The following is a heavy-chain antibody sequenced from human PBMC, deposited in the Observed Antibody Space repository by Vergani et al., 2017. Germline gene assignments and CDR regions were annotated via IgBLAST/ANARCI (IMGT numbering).Heavy chain of an antibody. V-gene: IGHV1-58*02. J-gene: IGHJ6*03. CDR1: GFTFTSSA. CDR2: IVVGSGNK. D-gene: IGHD1-26*01. Sequence: QMQLVQSGPEVKKPGTSVKVSCKASGFTFTSSAMQWVRQARGQRLEWIGWIVVGSGNKNYAQKFQERVTITRDMSTSTAYMELSSLRSEDTAVYYCAAXVGATFYYYYYMDVWGKGTTVTVSS. CDR3: AAXVGATFYYYYYMDV.